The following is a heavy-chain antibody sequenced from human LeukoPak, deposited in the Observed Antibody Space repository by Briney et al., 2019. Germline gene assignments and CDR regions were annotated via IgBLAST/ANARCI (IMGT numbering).Heavy chain of an antibody. Sequence: PSETLSLTCAVYGGSFSGYYWSWIRQPPGKGLEWIGYIYYSGSTNYNPSLKSRVTISVDTSKNQFSLKLSSVTAADTAVYYCARYYYDSSGYYIGFDYWGQGTLVTVSS. V-gene: IGHV4-59*01. D-gene: IGHD3-22*01. CDR3: ARYYYDSSGYYIGFDY. CDR1: GGSFSGYY. J-gene: IGHJ4*02. CDR2: IYYSGST.